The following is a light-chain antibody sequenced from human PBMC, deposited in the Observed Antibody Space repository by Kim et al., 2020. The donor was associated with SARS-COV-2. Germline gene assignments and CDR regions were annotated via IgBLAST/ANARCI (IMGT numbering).Light chain of an antibody. Sequence: SPGERATLSCRASQSVGSNYLAWYQQKPGQAPRLLIYGASSRATGIPDRFSGSGSGTDFTLTISRLEPEDFAVYYCQRYGNSPITFGQGTRLEIK. V-gene: IGKV3-20*01. CDR2: GAS. J-gene: IGKJ5*01. CDR1: QSVGSNY. CDR3: QRYGNSPIT.